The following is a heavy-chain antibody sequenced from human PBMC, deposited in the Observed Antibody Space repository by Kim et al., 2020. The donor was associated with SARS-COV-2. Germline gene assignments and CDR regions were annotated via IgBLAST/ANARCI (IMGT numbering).Heavy chain of an antibody. Sequence: SETLSLTCAVYGGSFSGYYWSWIRQPPGKGLEWIGEINHSGSTNYNPSLKSRVTISVDTSKNQFSLKLSSVTAADTAGYYCARCPLWSRLRNYGSVTKMGLLDYWGQGTLVTVSS. D-gene: IGHD3-10*01. CDR2: INHSGST. CDR1: GGSFSGYY. J-gene: IGHJ4*02. V-gene: IGHV4-34*01. CDR3: ARCPLWSRLRNYGSVTKMGLLDY.